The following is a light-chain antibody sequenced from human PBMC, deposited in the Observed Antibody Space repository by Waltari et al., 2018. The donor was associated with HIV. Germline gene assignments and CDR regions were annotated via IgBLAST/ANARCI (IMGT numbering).Light chain of an antibody. Sequence: QSALTQPPSASGSPGQSVTISCTRPRSDVGGYKAVSWYQQHPGKAPQVMIYEVSKRPSGVPDRFSGSKSGNTASLTVSGLQAEDEADYYCSSYAGSNNVVFGGGTKLTVL. CDR1: RSDVGGYKA. V-gene: IGLV2-8*01. CDR2: EVS. CDR3: SSYAGSNNVV. J-gene: IGLJ2*01.